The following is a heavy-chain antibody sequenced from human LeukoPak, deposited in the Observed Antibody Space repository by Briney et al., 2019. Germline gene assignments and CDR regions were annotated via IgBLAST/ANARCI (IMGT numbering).Heavy chain of an antibody. V-gene: IGHV3-20*04. Sequence: GGSLRLSCVASGFNSDDYGMNWVRQAPGKGLEWLSGLNWNGGITGYADSVKGRFTISRDNAKNSLYLQMNSLRAEDTAVYYCARVLYCSSTSCYAKYYYYMDVWGKGTTVTVSS. CDR2: LNWNGGIT. J-gene: IGHJ6*03. CDR1: GFNSDDYG. CDR3: ARVLYCSSTSCYAKYYYYMDV. D-gene: IGHD2-2*01.